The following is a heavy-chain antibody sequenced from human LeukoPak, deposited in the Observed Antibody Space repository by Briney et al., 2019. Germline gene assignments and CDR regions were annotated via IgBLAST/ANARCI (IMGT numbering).Heavy chain of an antibody. Sequence: GGSLRLSCEASKFIFSNYWMSWVRQAPGKGLEWVASINQDGGEKYSPDSVKGRFIISRDNTKSSLYLQMNSLRAEDTAMYYCARYRHLYYWGQGTLVTVSS. CDR1: KFIFSNYW. V-gene: IGHV3-7*01. CDR3: ARYRHLYY. CDR2: INQDGGEK. J-gene: IGHJ4*02. D-gene: IGHD3-16*01.